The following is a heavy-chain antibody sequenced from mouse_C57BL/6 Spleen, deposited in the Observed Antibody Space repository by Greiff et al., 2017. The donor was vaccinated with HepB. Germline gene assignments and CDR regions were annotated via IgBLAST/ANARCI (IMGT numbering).Heavy chain of an antibody. CDR1: GFTFSDYY. V-gene: IGHV5-16*01. CDR2: INYDGSST. J-gene: IGHJ1*03. CDR3: AVLGRGWYFDV. Sequence: EVMLVESEGGLVQPGSSMKLSCTASGFTFSDYYMAWVRQVPEKGLEWVANINYDGSSTYYLDSLKSRFIISRDNAKNILYLQMSSLKSEDTATYYCAVLGRGWYFDVWGTGTTVTVSS. D-gene: IGHD4-1*01.